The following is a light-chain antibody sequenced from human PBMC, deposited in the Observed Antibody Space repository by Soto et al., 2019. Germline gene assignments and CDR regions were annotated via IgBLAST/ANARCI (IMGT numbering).Light chain of an antibody. CDR1: QSIRSY. CDR3: QQSYRTPIT. V-gene: IGKV1-39*01. J-gene: IGKJ5*01. CDR2: AAS. Sequence: DIQMTESPSSLSASVGGRGTITWRARQSIRSYLNCYQQKQGKAPKLMIYAASSLQSGVPSRFSGSGSGTDFTLTISSLQPEDFATYYCQQSYRTPITFGQGTRLEIK.